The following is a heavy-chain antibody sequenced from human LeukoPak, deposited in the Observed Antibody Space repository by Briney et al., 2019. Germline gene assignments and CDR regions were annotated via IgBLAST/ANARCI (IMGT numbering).Heavy chain of an antibody. V-gene: IGHV3-23*01. J-gene: IGHJ5*02. Sequence: PGGSLRLSCAASGFTFSSYAMSWVRQAPGKGLEWVSAISGSGSSTYYADSVKGRFTISRDNSKNTLYLQMNSLRAEDTAVYYCAKGRCSGGSCYRSWFDPWGQGTLVTVSS. CDR1: GFTFSSYA. CDR3: AKGRCSGGSCYRSWFDP. D-gene: IGHD2-15*01. CDR2: ISGSGSST.